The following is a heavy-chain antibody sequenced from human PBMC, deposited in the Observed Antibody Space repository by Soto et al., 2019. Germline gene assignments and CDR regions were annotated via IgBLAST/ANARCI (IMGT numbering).Heavy chain of an antibody. D-gene: IGHD4-4*01. CDR2: IIPIFGTA. Sequence: ASVKVSFKASGGTFSSYAISWVRQAPGQGLEWMGGIIPIFGTANYAQKFQGRVTITADKSTSTAYMELGSLRSEDTAVYYCARATVIIKGDAFDIWGHGTMVTVSS. V-gene: IGHV1-69*06. J-gene: IGHJ3*02. CDR1: GGTFSSYA. CDR3: ARATVIIKGDAFDI.